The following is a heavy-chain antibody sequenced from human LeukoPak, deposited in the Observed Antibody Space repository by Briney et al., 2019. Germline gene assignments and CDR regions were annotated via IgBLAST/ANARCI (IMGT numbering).Heavy chain of an antibody. CDR3: ARFIRFLVLDV. CDR2: INHSGST. Sequence: SETLSLTCAVYGGFFSGYYWSWIRQPPGKGLEWIGEINHSGSTNYNPSLKSRVTISVDTSKNQFSLKLSSVTAADTAVYYCARFIRFLVLDVWGKGTTVTVSS. CDR1: GGFFSGYY. V-gene: IGHV4-34*01. J-gene: IGHJ6*04. D-gene: IGHD3-3*01.